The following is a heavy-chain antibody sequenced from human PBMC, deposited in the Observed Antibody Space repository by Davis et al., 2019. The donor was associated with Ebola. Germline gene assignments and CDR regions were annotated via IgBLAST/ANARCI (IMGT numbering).Heavy chain of an antibody. V-gene: IGHV1-69*10. CDR3: ASGLVRGESYWYFDL. CDR2: IIPILGIA. CDR1: GGTFSSYA. D-gene: IGHD6-6*01. J-gene: IGHJ2*01. Sequence: SVKVSCKASGGTFSSYAISWVRQAPGQGLEWMGGIIPILGIANYAQKFRGRVTITADESTSTAYMELSSLRSEDTAVYCCASGLVRGESYWYFDLWGRGTLVTVSS.